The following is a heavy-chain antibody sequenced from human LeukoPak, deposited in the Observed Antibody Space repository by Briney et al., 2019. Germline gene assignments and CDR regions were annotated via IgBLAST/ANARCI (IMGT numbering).Heavy chain of an antibody. D-gene: IGHD3-22*01. J-gene: IGHJ4*02. CDR3: ARVVIPAYDSSGYFDY. V-gene: IGHV1-18*01. Sequence: ASVKVSCKASGYTFTSYGISWVRQAPGQGLEWMGWISAYNGNTNYAQKLQGRLTMTTDTSTSTAYMELRSLRSDDTAVYYCARVVIPAYDSSGYFDYWGQGTLVTVSS. CDR1: GYTFTSYG. CDR2: ISAYNGNT.